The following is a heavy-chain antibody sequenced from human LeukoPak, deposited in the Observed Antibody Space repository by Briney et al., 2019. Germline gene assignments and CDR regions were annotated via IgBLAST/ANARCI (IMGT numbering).Heavy chain of an antibody. CDR2: MYHGGST. V-gene: IGHV4-39*07. CDR3: ARVVVVAATPPYNWYDP. J-gene: IGHJ5*02. D-gene: IGHD2-15*01. CDR1: GGSVSSSTYY. Sequence: SETLSLTCSVSGGSVSSSTYYWGWIRQPPGKGLEWIGSMYHGGSTYYNPSLKSRVTISVDTSKNQFSLKLSSVTAADTAVYYCARVVVVAATPPYNWYDPWGQGTLVTVSS.